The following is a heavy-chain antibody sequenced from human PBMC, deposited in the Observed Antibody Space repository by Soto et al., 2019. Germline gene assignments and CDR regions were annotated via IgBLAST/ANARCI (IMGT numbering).Heavy chain of an antibody. CDR3: ARVREDYGDYVWYFDL. CDR2: ISYSGST. J-gene: IGHJ2*01. D-gene: IGHD4-17*01. CDR1: GGSISSGDYY. V-gene: IGHV4-30-4*01. Sequence: QVQLQESGPGLVKPSQTLSLTCTVSGGSISSGDYYWSWIRQPPGKGLEWIGYISYSGSTYYNPSLKSRVTISVDTSKNQFSLKLSSVTASDTAVYYCARVREDYGDYVWYFDLWGRGTLVTVSS.